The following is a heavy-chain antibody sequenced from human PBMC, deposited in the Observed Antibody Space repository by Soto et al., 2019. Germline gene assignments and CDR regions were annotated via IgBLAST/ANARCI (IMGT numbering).Heavy chain of an antibody. CDR1: GFTVSSNY. CDR2: IYSGGST. J-gene: IGHJ4*02. D-gene: IGHD3-22*01. CDR3: ARDLYDSSGTRPY. V-gene: IGHV3-66*01. Sequence: EVQLVESGGGLVQPGGSLRLSCAASGFTVSSNYMSWVRQAPGKGLEWVSVIYSGGSTYYADSVKGRFTISRDNSKNTLYLQMNRLRAEDTAVYYGARDLYDSSGTRPYWGQGTLVTVSS.